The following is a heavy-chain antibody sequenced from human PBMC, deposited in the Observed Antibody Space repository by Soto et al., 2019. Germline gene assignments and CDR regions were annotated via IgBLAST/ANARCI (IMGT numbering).Heavy chain of an antibody. Sequence: SETLSLTCTVSGGSISSGGYYWSWIRQHPGKGLEWIGYIYYSGSTYYNPSLKSRVTISVDTAYLELNSLISEDTAVYYCATPQGYDDCLDSWGQGTLVTVSS. CDR2: IYYSGST. D-gene: IGHD2-21*02. J-gene: IGHJ4*02. CDR3: ATPQGYDDCLDS. CDR1: GGSISSGGYY. V-gene: IGHV4-31*03.